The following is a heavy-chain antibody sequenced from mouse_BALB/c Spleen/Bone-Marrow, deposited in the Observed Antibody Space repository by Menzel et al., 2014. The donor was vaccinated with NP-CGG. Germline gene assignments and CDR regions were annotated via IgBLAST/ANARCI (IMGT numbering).Heavy chain of an antibody. Sequence: VQLQQPGAELVKPGASVKLSYTASGFNIKDTYMHWVKQRPEQGLEWIGRIDPANGNTKYDPKFQGKATITADTSSNTAYLQLSSLTSEDTAVYYCARGYGNYDFDYWGQGTTLTVSS. D-gene: IGHD2-10*02. CDR3: ARGYGNYDFDY. V-gene: IGHV14-3*02. J-gene: IGHJ2*01. CDR1: GFNIKDTY. CDR2: IDPANGNT.